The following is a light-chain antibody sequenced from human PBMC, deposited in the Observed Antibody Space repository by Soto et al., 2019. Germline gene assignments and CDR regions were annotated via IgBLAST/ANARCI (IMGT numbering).Light chain of an antibody. V-gene: IGKV4-1*01. J-gene: IGKJ5*01. CDR3: QQYYSTPYT. CDR1: QSVLYSSNNKNY. Sequence: DIGMTQSPDSLGVSLGERATINCKSSQSVLYSSNNKNYLAWYQQKPGQPPKLLIYWASTRESGVPDRFSGSGSGTDFTLTISSLQAEDVAVYYCQQYYSTPYTFGQGTRLEIK. CDR2: WAS.